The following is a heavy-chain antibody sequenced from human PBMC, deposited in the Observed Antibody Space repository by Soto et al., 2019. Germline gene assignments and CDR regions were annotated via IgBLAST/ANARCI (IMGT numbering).Heavy chain of an antibody. Sequence: QVQLQESGPGRVKPSQTLSLTCTVSGGSISSGGYYWSWIRQHPGKGLEWIGYIYYSGSTYYNPYPKSRVTISVDTSKNQFTLKLSSVTAADTAVYYCARAFEGGNGPDAVDLWGQGTMVTVSS. CDR3: ARAFEGGNGPDAVDL. D-gene: IGHD3-16*01. CDR1: GGSISSGGYY. J-gene: IGHJ3*01. CDR2: IYYSGST. V-gene: IGHV4-31*03.